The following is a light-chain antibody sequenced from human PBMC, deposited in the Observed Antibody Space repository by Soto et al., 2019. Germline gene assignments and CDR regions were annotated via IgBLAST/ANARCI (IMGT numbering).Light chain of an antibody. CDR1: SSNMGSNN. CDR2: SKD. V-gene: IGLV1-44*01. J-gene: IGLJ2*01. Sequence: QSALTQPPSASGTPGQRVTISCSGSSSNMGSNNVNWYQQLPGAAPKLLIYSKDQRPSGVPDRFSGSKSGTSASLAISGLQSEDEADYYCAAWDDSLNGVVFGGGTKVTVL. CDR3: AAWDDSLNGVV.